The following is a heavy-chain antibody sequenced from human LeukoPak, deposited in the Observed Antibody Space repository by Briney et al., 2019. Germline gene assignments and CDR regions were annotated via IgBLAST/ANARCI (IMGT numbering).Heavy chain of an antibody. Sequence: SETLSLTCTVSGGSISSYYWSWIRQPPGKGLEWIGYIYYSGSTNYNPSLKSRVTISADTSKNQFSLKLSSVTAADTAVYYCARERIAVAGGYYFDYWGQGTLVTVSS. CDR2: IYYSGST. CDR3: ARERIAVAGGYYFDY. J-gene: IGHJ4*02. V-gene: IGHV4-59*01. D-gene: IGHD6-19*01. CDR1: GGSISSYY.